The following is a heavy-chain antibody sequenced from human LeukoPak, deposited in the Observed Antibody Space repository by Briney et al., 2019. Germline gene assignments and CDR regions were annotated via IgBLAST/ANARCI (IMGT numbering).Heavy chain of an antibody. V-gene: IGHV3-48*02. J-gene: IGHJ4*02. Sequence: PGGSLRLSCAASGFTFSSCGMNWVRQAPGKGLEWVSYISSGRSTIYYADSVKGRFTISRDNAKNSVYLQMNSLRDEATAGYFCARELHRRYYNYWAQRTLVSVSS. CDR1: GFTFSSCG. CDR3: ARELHRRYYNY. CDR2: ISSGRSTI. D-gene: IGHD3-9*01.